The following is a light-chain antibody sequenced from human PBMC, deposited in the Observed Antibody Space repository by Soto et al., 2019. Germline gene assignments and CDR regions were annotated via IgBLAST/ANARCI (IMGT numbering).Light chain of an antibody. J-gene: IGLJ1*01. V-gene: IGLV2-14*01. Sequence: QSALTQPASVSGSHGRSITISCTGTSSDVGGYNYVSWYQQHPGKAPKLMIFEVSNRPSGVSHRFSGSKSGNTASLTISGLQAEDEADYYCSSCTSSATCVFGTGTNVTVL. CDR3: SSCTSSATCV. CDR1: SSDVGGYNY. CDR2: EVS.